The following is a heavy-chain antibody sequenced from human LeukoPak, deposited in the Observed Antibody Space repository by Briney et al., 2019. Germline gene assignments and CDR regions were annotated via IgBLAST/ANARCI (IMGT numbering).Heavy chain of an antibody. Sequence: GESLKISCKGSGYIFSNYWIARVRQMSGKGLEWMGIIYCGDSDTRYSQSFQGHVTISADKSISTAYLQWSSLKASDTAMYYCARLDFGGLFTWGQGTLVTVSS. CDR3: ARLDFGGLFT. D-gene: IGHD3-10*01. CDR1: GYIFSNYW. V-gene: IGHV5-51*01. CDR2: IYCGDSDT. J-gene: IGHJ5*02.